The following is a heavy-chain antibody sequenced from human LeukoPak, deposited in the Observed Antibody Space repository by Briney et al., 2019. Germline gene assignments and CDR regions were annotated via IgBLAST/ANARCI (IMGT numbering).Heavy chain of an antibody. CDR1: GGSFSGYY. V-gene: IGHV4-34*01. J-gene: IGHJ4*02. Sequence: SETLSLTCAVYGGSFSGYYWSWIRQPPGKGLEWIGEINHSGSTNYNPSLKSRVTISVDTSKNQFSLKLSSVTAVDTAVYYCARRRQQLPFDYWGQGTLVTVSS. CDR3: ARRRQQLPFDY. D-gene: IGHD6-13*01. CDR2: INHSGST.